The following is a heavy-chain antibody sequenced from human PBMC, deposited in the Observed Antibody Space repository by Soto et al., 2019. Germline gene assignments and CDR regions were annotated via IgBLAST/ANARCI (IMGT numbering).Heavy chain of an antibody. V-gene: IGHV4-59*01. CDR2: IYYSGST. CDR3: AKSYGKTFDI. Sequence: QVQLQESGPGLVKPSETLSLTCTVYDGSISSYYWSWIRQPPGKGLEWIGYIYYSGSTNYNPSLKSRVTISVDTSKNQFSLKLSSVTAAVTAVYYCAKSYGKTFDIWGQGTMVTVSS. J-gene: IGHJ3*02. CDR1: DGSISSYY. D-gene: IGHD5-18*01.